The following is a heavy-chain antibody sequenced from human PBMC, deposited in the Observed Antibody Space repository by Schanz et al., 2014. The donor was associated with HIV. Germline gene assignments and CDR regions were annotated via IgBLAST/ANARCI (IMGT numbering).Heavy chain of an antibody. D-gene: IGHD2-2*01. CDR3: TRSSYCSDTSCYSVLGHYAMDV. V-gene: IGHV1-18*01. CDR1: GYTFPSYG. CDR2: VSAYNGDT. J-gene: IGHJ6*02. Sequence: QIQLVQSGVEVRKPGASVKVSCKAAGYTFPSYGISWVRQAPGQGLEWMGWVSAYNGDTKYAQRVQDRVIMTTDTSTSTAYMELRNLRSDDTAVYYCTRSSYCSDTSCYSVLGHYAMDVWGQGTTLTVSS.